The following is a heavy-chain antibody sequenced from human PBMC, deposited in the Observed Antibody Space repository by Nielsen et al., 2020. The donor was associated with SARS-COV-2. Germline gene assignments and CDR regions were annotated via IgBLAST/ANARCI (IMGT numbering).Heavy chain of an antibody. CDR2: IYTSGST. Sequence: SCTVSGGSISSGSYYWSWIRQPAGKGLEWIGRIYTSGSTNYNPSLKSRVTISVDTSKDQFSLKLNSVSAADTAVYYCAREIEWNFFDYWGQGTLVTVSS. CDR3: AREIEWNFFDY. D-gene: IGHD1-7*01. V-gene: IGHV4-61*02. J-gene: IGHJ4*02. CDR1: GGSISSGSYY.